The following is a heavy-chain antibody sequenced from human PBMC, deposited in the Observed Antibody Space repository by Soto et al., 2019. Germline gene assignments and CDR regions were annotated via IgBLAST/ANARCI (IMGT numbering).Heavy chain of an antibody. CDR2: IIPIFGTA. CDR3: APLVVTAMSTALDWFDP. CDR1: GGTFSSYA. D-gene: IGHD2-21*02. V-gene: IGHV1-69*01. Sequence: SVKDSCKASGGTFSSYAISWVRQAPVQGLEWMGGIIPIFGTANYAQKFQGRVTITADESTSTAYMELSSLRSEDTAVYYCAPLVVTAMSTALDWFDPWGQGTLVTVSS. J-gene: IGHJ5*02.